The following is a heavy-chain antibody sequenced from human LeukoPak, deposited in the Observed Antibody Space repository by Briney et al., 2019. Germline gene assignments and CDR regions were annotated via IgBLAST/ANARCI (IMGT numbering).Heavy chain of an antibody. V-gene: IGHV1-69*04. D-gene: IGHD6-19*01. CDR3: ARAYTSAWYNYLDY. CDR1: GGTFSSYA. J-gene: IGHJ4*02. CDR2: IIPILGVA. Sequence: SVKVSCKASGGTFSSYAISWVRQAPGQGLEWMGRIIPILGVANYAQEFEDRVTITADKSTSTAYMELRSLRSDDTAVYCCARAYTSAWYNYLDYWGQGTLVTVSS.